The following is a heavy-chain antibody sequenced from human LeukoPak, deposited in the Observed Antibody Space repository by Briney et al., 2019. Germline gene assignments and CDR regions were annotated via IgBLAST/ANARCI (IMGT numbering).Heavy chain of an antibody. CDR3: ARASYYYDSSGYYGGLFDI. CDR1: DGSISSYY. Sequence: SETLSLTCTVSDGSISSYYWSWIRQPPGKGLEWIGYIYYSGSTNYNPSLRSRVTISVDTPKNQFSLKLRFVTAADTAVYYCARASYYYDSSGYYGGLFDIWGQGTMVTVSS. V-gene: IGHV4-59*01. CDR2: IYYSGST. J-gene: IGHJ3*02. D-gene: IGHD3-22*01.